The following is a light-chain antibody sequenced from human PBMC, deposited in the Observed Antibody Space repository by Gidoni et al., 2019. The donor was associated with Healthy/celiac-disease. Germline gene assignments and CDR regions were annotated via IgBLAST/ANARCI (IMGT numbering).Light chain of an antibody. CDR2: AAS. Sequence: DIQMTQSPSSLSASVGDRVTITCRASQSIRNYLNWYQQKPGKAPKLLIYAASSLQSGVPSRFSGSGCWTDVNLTISSLQPEDFATYYCQQSYSTPRTFGQGTKVEIK. CDR1: QSIRNY. CDR3: QQSYSTPRT. J-gene: IGKJ1*01. V-gene: IGKV1-39*01.